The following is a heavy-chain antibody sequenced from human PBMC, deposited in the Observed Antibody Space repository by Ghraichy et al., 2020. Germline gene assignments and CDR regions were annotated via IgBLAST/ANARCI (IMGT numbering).Heavy chain of an antibody. D-gene: IGHD4/OR15-4a*01. Sequence: GGSLRLSFAASGFTFEDYTMHWVRQAPGKGLEWVYLISWDGGDKYYADSVKGRFTISRDNNKGSLYLQVNSLRIEDTALYFCATGGAMSLDYWGQGTLVTVSS. V-gene: IGHV3-43*01. CDR3: ATGGAMSLDY. CDR1: GFTFEDYT. CDR2: ISWDGGDK. J-gene: IGHJ4*02.